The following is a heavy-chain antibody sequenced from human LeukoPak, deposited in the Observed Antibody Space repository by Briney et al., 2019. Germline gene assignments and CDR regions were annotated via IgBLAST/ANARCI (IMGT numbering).Heavy chain of an antibody. Sequence: SETLSLTCAVSGYSISSGHYWGWIRQPPGKGLEWIGSIYHSGSTYYNPSLKSRVTISVDTSKNQFSLKLSSVTAADTAVYYCARDLTVGRLGAALYYYGMDVWGKGTTVTVSS. J-gene: IGHJ6*04. CDR3: ARDLTVGRLGAALYYYGMDV. D-gene: IGHD6-25*01. CDR1: GYSISSGHY. V-gene: IGHV4-38-2*02. CDR2: IYHSGST.